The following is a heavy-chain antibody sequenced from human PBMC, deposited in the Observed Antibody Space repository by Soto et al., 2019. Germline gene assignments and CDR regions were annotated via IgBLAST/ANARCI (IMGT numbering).Heavy chain of an antibody. V-gene: IGHV1-18*01. CDR1: GYTFTSYG. Sequence: QVQLVQSGAEVKKPGASVKVSCKASGYTFTSYGISWVRQAPGQGLEWMGWNSAYNGNTNYAQKLQGRVTITTGTSTSTACRELRSLRSDDTAVYYCARDWEATGGDWFDPWGQGTLVTVSS. D-gene: IGHD3-16*01. CDR3: ARDWEATGGDWFDP. CDR2: NSAYNGNT. J-gene: IGHJ5*02.